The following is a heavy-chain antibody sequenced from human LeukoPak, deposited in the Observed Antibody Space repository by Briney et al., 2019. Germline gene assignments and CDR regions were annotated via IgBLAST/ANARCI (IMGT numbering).Heavy chain of an antibody. Sequence: PSETLSLTCTVSGGSISSYYWSWIRQPAGKGLEWIGRIYTSGSTNYNPSLKSRVTMSVDTSKNQFSLKLSSVTAADTAVYYCAREDSSGSDYYFDYWGQGTLVTVSS. CDR2: IYTSGST. J-gene: IGHJ4*02. CDR3: AREDSSGSDYYFDY. V-gene: IGHV4-4*07. D-gene: IGHD3-22*01. CDR1: GGSISSYY.